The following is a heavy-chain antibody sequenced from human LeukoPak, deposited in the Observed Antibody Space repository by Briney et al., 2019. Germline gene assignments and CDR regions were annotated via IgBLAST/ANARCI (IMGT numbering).Heavy chain of an antibody. CDR3: ATVHYDSSGFDY. J-gene: IGHJ4*02. V-gene: IGHV1-24*01. CDR2: FDPEDGET. Sequence: ASVKVSCKVSGYTLTELSMHWVRQAPGKGLEWMGGFDPEDGETIYAQKFQGRVTMTEDPSTDTAYMELSSLRSEDTAVYYCATVHYDSSGFDYWGQGTLVTVSS. CDR1: GYTLTELS. D-gene: IGHD3-22*01.